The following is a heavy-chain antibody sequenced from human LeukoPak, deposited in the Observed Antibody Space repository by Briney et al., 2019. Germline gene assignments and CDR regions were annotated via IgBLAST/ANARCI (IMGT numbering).Heavy chain of an antibody. CDR2: VYYSGST. Sequence: PSETLSLTCAVYGGSFSGYYWSWIRQPPGKGLEWIGYVYYSGSTEYNPSLRSRVTMSLEMSKHQFSLNLTSVTAADTAVYYCASNTATVFDYWGQGALVTVSS. CDR1: GGSFSGYY. V-gene: IGHV4-59*01. D-gene: IGHD2-21*02. CDR3: ASNTATVFDY. J-gene: IGHJ4*02.